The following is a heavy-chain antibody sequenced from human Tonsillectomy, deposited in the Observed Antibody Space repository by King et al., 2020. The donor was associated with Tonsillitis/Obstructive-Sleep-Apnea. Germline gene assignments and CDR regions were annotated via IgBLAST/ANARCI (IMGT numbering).Heavy chain of an antibody. J-gene: IGHJ4*02. CDR1: AYTFTGYY. D-gene: IGHD2-2*01. V-gene: IGHV1-2*02. Sequence: QLVQSGAEVKKPGASVKVSCKASAYTFTGYYMHWVRQAPGQGLEWMGWINPKSGGTNNAQKFQGRVTMTRDTSISTAYMELSSLRSDDTAVYYCARGTSSYFDYWGQGTLVTVSS. CDR2: INPKSGGT. CDR3: ARGTSSYFDY.